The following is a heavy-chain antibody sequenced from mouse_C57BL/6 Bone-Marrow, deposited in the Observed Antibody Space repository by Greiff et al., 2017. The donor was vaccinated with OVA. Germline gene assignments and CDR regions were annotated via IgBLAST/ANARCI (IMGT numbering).Heavy chain of an antibody. V-gene: IGHV3-6*01. J-gene: IGHJ3*01. CDR3: ARGGYRDYLFAY. D-gene: IGHD2-4*01. CDR2: ISYDGSN. Sequence: EVKLQESGPGLVKPSQSLSLTCSVTGYSITSGYYWNWIRQFPGNTLEWMGYISYDGSNNYNPSLKNRISITRDTSKNQFFLKLNSVTTEDTATYYCARGGYRDYLFAYWGQGTLVTVSA. CDR1: GYSITSGYY.